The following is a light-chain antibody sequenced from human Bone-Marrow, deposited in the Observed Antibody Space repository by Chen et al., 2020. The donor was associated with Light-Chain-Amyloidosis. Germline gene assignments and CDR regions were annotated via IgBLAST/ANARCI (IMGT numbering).Light chain of an antibody. CDR3: HSYDSSLSGWV. V-gene: IGLV1-40*01. CDR1: SSNIGATFD. Sequence: QSVLTQPPSVSGAPGQSVTISCTGSSSNIGATFDVHWYQQLPGTAPKLLMYGDKNRPSGVPDRFSGSKSGTSASLAITGLRTEDEAYYYCHSYDSSLSGWVFGGGTKLTVL. J-gene: IGLJ3*02. CDR2: GDK.